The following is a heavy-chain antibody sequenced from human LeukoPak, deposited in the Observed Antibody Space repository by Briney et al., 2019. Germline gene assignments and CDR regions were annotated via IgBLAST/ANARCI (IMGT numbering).Heavy chain of an antibody. CDR1: RFTFRNYG. Sequence: PGTSLRLSCAASRFTFRNYGMHWVRQAPGKGLEWLTLISYDGSNQFYADSVKGRFTISRENAKNSLYLQMNSLRAGDTAVYYCARGFVCSSTSCRWGEAFDIWGQGTMVTVSS. J-gene: IGHJ3*02. CDR2: ISYDGSNQ. D-gene: IGHD2-2*01. CDR3: ARGFVCSSTSCRWGEAFDI. V-gene: IGHV3-30*03.